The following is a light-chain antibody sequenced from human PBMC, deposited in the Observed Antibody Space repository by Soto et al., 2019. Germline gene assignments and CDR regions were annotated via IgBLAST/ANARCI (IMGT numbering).Light chain of an antibody. CDR1: QSIDSAY. Sequence: EIVLTQSPGTLSLSPGERATFSCRASQSIDSAYLAWYQQKPGQAPRLLIYATSSRATGIPDRFSGSGSGTDFTLTISRLEPEDFAVYFCQQYDTSPRPFGQGTKVVIK. CDR3: QQYDTSPRP. J-gene: IGKJ1*01. V-gene: IGKV3-20*01. CDR2: ATS.